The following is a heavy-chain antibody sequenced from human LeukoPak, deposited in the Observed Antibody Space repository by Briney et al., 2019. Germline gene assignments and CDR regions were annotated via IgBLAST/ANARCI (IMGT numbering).Heavy chain of an antibody. CDR1: GGSISSYY. CDR3: ARGGPYCSGGGCYSRTSNWFDP. Sequence: SETLSLTCTVSGGSISSYYWSWIRYPPGKGLGWIGYIYYSGSTNYNPSLKSRVTISVDTSKNQFSLKLSSVTATDTAVYYCARGGPYCSGGGCYSRTSNWFDPWGQGTLVTVSS. D-gene: IGHD2-15*01. CDR2: IYYSGST. V-gene: IGHV4-59*08. J-gene: IGHJ5*02.